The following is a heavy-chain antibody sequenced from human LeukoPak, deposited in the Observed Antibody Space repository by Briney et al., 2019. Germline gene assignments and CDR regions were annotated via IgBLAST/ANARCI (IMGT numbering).Heavy chain of an antibody. D-gene: IGHD2-2*01. J-gene: IGHJ4*02. CDR3: ARDSERAVVDRGGGVFDY. V-gene: IGHV1-69*13. CDR1: GYTFTSYG. Sequence: GASVKVSCKASGYTFTSYGISWVRQAPGQGLEWMGGIIPIFGTANYAQKFQGRVTITADESTSTAYMELSSLRSEDTAAYYCARDSERAVVDRGGGVFDYWGQGTLVTVSS. CDR2: IIPIFGTA.